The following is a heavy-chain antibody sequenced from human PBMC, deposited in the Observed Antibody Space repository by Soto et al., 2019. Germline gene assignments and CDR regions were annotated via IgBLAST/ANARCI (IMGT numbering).Heavy chain of an antibody. D-gene: IGHD4-4*01. V-gene: IGHV3-23*01. CDR1: GFTFNAYA. CDR3: ARVASDYINSVDN. J-gene: IGHJ4*02. Sequence: EVQLLESGGGLVQPGGSLRLSRAASGFTFNAYAMTWVRQAPGKGLEWVSAIGGSGGNRYYADSVRGRFTISRDNSKDTVDLQMNSLRVEDTAVYYRARVASDYINSVDNWGQGILVTVSS. CDR2: IGGSGGNR.